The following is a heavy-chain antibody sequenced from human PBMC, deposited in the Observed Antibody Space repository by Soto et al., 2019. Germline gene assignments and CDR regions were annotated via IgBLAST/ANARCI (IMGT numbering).Heavy chain of an antibody. CDR2: FDPEDGET. Sequence: ASVKVSCKVSGYTLTELSMHWVRQAPGKGLEWMGGFDPEDGETINAQKFQGRVTMTEDRHTDTAYMELSSLSSKDTAVYFCATVRIGLGELSLFPWFDPWGQGTRLTVSS. J-gene: IGHJ5*02. CDR1: GYTLTELS. D-gene: IGHD3-16*02. V-gene: IGHV1-24*01. CDR3: ATVRIGLGELSLFPWFDP.